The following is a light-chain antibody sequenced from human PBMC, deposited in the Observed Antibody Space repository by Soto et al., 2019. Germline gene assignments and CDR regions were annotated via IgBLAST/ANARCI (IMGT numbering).Light chain of an antibody. J-gene: IGLJ1*01. CDR3: QSYDKSLSASV. CDR1: GTSIGAGYD. Sequence: QSVLTQPPSVSGSPGQRVTISCTGSGTSIGAGYDVHWYQQLPGTAPKLLIYGSTNRPSGVPDRFSGSKSGTSASLAITGLHIEDEADYYCQSYDKSLSASVFGTGTEVTVL. V-gene: IGLV1-40*01. CDR2: GST.